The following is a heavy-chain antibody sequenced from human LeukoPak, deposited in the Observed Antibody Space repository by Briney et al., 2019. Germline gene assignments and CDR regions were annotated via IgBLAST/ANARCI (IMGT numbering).Heavy chain of an antibody. J-gene: IGHJ3*02. CDR1: GGSFTSYY. D-gene: IGHD3-16*01. Sequence: SETLSLTCTVSGGSFTSYYWSWMRQPPGKGLEWIGYIYTSGSTNYNPSLKSRVTISVDTSKNQFSLKLSSVTAADTAVYFSARALSLQAFDIWGQGTMVTVSS. CDR2: IYTSGST. V-gene: IGHV4-4*09. CDR3: ARALSLQAFDI.